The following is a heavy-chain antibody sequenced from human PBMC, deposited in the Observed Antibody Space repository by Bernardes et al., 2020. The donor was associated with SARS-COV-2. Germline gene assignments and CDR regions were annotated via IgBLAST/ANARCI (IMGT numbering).Heavy chain of an antibody. D-gene: IGHD4-17*01. V-gene: IGHV4-4*07. CDR2: MSASGSS. CDR1: GGSISTYY. CDR3: ARDNLRYGDLRVGFDH. J-gene: IGHJ4*02. Sequence: LSLTCGASGGSISTYYWSWIRQPAGKGLEWIGRMSASGSSNHNPSLRSRITMSVDTPQNQISLELRSLRSDDTAVYYCARDNLRYGDLRVGFDHWGQGTLVTVPS.